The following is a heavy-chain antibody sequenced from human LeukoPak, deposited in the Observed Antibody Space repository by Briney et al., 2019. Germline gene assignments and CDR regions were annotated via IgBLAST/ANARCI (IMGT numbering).Heavy chain of an antibody. CDR1: GYTFTGYY. D-gene: IGHD2-15*01. V-gene: IGHV1-2*02. Sequence: GASVKVSCKASGYTFTGYYIHWVRQAPGQGLDWVGWINPKSGGTHLVQKFQGRATMTRDTYTSTAYMELSSLTSDDTAVYFCACDLAVTLEGPGNWGQGTLVTVSS. CDR2: INPKSGGT. CDR3: ACDLAVTLEGPGN. J-gene: IGHJ4*02.